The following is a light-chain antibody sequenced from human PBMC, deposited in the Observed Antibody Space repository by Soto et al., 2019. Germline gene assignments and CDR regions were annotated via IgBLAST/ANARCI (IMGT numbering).Light chain of an antibody. V-gene: IGLV2-8*01. Sequence: QSALTQPPSASGSPGQSVTISCTGTSSDVGGYNYVSWYQQHPDKVPKLMVYEVNKRPSGVPDRFSGPKSGNTASLTVSGLQAEDEADYYCTSYAGGNNVFGTGTKLTVL. CDR2: EVN. CDR3: TSYAGGNNV. CDR1: SSDVGGYNY. J-gene: IGLJ1*01.